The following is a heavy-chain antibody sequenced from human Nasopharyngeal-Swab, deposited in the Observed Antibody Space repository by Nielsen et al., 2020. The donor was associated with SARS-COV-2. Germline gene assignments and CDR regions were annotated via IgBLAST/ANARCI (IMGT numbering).Heavy chain of an antibody. Sequence: SETLSLTCAVYGGSFSGYYWSWIRQPPGKGLEWIGGINHSGSTNYNPSLKSRVTISVDTSKNQFSLKLSSVTAADTAVYYCARGGYDYVWGSYRGYFDYWGQGTLVTVSS. CDR2: INHSGST. CDR3: ARGGYDYVWGSYRGYFDY. D-gene: IGHD3-16*02. CDR1: GGSFSGYY. V-gene: IGHV4-34*01. J-gene: IGHJ4*02.